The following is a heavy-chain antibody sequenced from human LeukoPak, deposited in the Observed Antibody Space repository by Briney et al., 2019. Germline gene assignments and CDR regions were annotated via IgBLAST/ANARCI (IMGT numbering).Heavy chain of an antibody. J-gene: IGHJ6*02. CDR2: IYYSGST. D-gene: IGHD3-3*01. CDR1: GGSISSYY. V-gene: IGHV4-59*08. CDR3: ARQGQTYYDFWSGYPHSYYYYGMDV. Sequence: SETLSLTCTVSGGSISSYYWSWVRQPPGKGLEWGGYIYYSGSTNYNPSLKSRVTISVDTSKNQFSLKLSSVTAADTAVYYCARQGQTYYDFWSGYPHSYYYYGMDVWGQGTTVTVSS.